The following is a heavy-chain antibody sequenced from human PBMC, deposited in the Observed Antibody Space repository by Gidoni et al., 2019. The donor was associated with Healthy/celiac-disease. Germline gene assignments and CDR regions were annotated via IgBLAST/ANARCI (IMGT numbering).Heavy chain of an antibody. Sequence: QVQLQQLGAGLLKPSDTLSLTCAVHGGSFSGYYWSWIRQPPGKGLEWIGEINHSGSTNYNPALKSRVTVSVDTSKNQFSLKLSSVTAADTAVYYCASAPRFGYGSGSYIYWGQGTLVTVSS. CDR1: GGSFSGYY. CDR2: INHSGST. D-gene: IGHD3-10*01. J-gene: IGHJ4*02. CDR3: ASAPRFGYGSGSYIY. V-gene: IGHV4-34*01.